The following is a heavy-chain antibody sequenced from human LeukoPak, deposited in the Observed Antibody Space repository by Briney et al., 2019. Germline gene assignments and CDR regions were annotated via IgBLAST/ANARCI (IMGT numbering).Heavy chain of an antibody. Sequence: SETLSLTCAVYGGSFSGYYWSWIRQPPGKGLEWIGEINHSGSTNYNPSLKSRVTISVDTSKNQFSLKLSSVTAADTAVYYCARLGVAGPFDYWGQGTLVTVSS. D-gene: IGHD6-19*01. CDR1: GGSFSGYY. J-gene: IGHJ4*02. CDR3: ARLGVAGPFDY. V-gene: IGHV4-34*01. CDR2: INHSGST.